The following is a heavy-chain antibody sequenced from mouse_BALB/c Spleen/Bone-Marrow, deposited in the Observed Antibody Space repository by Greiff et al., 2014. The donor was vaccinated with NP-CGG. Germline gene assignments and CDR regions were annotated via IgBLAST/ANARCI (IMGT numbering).Heavy chain of an antibody. Sequence: EVNLVESGGNLVKPGGSLKLSCAASGFTFSDYCMYWVRQTPEKRLEWVATISDGGSYTYYPDRVKGRFTISRDNAKNSLYLQMNSLKSEDSAMYYCARGGAHYYGRGFTYWGQGTLVTVSA. CDR3: ARGGAHYYGRGFTY. D-gene: IGHD1-2*01. CDR2: ISDGGSYT. CDR1: GFTFSDYC. J-gene: IGHJ3*01. V-gene: IGHV5-4*02.